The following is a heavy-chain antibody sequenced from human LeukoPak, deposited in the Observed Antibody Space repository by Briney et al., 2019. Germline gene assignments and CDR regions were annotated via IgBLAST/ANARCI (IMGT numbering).Heavy chain of an antibody. V-gene: IGHV4-38-2*01. Sequence: SETLSLTCAVSGYSISSGYYWGWIRQPPGKGLEWIGSIYHSGSTYYNPSLESRVTISVDTSKNQFSLKLSSVTAADTAVYYCARVGQWLASDWFDPWGQGTLVTVSS. CDR2: IYHSGST. CDR1: GYSISSGYY. CDR3: ARVGQWLASDWFDP. J-gene: IGHJ5*02. D-gene: IGHD6-19*01.